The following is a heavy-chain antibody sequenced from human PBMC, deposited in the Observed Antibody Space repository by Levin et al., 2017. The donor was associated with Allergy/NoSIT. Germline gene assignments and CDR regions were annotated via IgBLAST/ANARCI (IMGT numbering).Heavy chain of an antibody. J-gene: IGHJ4*02. CDR2: IWSDVNTK. D-gene: IGHD2/OR15-2a*01. CDR1: GFTFSDYG. CDR3: ATDSISTTYYLDY. V-gene: IGHV3-33*01. Sequence: AGESLKISCAASGFTFSDYGIHWVRQAPGKGLEWVAIIWSDVNTKYYADSVKGRFTISRDNSKNMLYLQMNSLRADDTAVYYCATDSISTTYYLDYWGQGTLVTVSS.